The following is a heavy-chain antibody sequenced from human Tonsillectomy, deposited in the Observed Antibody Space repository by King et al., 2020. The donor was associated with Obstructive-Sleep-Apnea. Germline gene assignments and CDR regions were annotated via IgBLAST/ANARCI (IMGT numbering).Heavy chain of an antibody. CDR1: GFSLSTTGVG. V-gene: IGHV2-5*02. CDR3: ARLHYYGSGSYLGPFDF. J-gene: IGHJ4*02. Sequence: ITLKESGPTLVKPTQTLTLTCTFSGFSLSTTGVGVGWIRQPPGKALEWLALIHCDDDKRYRPSLKSRLTLTKDTSKNQVVLTMTNMNPVDTATYYCARLHYYGSGSYLGPFDFWGQGTLVTVSS. D-gene: IGHD3-10*01. CDR2: IHCDDDK.